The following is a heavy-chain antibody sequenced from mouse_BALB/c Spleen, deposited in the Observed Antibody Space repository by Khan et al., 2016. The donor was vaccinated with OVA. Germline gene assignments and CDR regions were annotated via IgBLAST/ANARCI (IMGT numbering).Heavy chain of an antibody. CDR2: ISSGSSTI. D-gene: IGHD2-1*01. J-gene: IGHJ1*01. CDR3: ARSGGNFHWYFDV. V-gene: IGHV5-17*02. Sequence: VQLKESGAGLVQPGGSRKLSCAASGFTFSSFGMHWVRQAPKKGLEWVAYISSGSSTIYYVDTVKGRFTISRDNPKNTLFLQMTSLRSEDTAMYCCARSGGNFHWYFDVWGAGTSVTVSS. CDR1: GFTFSSFG.